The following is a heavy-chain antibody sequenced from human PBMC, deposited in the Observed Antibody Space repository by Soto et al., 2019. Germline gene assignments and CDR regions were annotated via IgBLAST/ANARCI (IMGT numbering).Heavy chain of an antibody. CDR2: IKGDGSEK. V-gene: IGHV3-7*01. CDR3: GRDEVRNGVGV. J-gene: IGHJ6*02. CDR1: GYTFRIYG. Sequence: ASGYTFRIYGISWVRQAPGKGLEWVANIKGDGSEKRYVDSVKGRLTISRDNAKNSVYLQMNSLRVGDTALYYCGRDEVRNGVGVWGQGTTVTVS.